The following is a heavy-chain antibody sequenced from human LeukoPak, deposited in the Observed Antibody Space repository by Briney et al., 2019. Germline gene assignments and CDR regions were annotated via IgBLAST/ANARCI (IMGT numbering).Heavy chain of an antibody. Sequence: PGGSLRLSCAASGFTFSSYSMTWVRQAPGKGLEWVSSISSSSSYIYYADSVKGRFTISRDNAKNSLYLQMNSLRAEDTAVYYCARGRKAVAAYYYYYCMDVWGKGTTVTISS. D-gene: IGHD6-19*01. CDR2: ISSSSSYI. CDR1: GFTFSSYS. V-gene: IGHV3-21*01. CDR3: ARGRKAVAAYYYYYCMDV. J-gene: IGHJ6*03.